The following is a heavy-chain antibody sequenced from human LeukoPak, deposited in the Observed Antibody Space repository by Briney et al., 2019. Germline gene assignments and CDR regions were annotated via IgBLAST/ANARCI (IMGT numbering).Heavy chain of an antibody. CDR2: INHRGST. D-gene: IGHD6-6*01. V-gene: IGHV4-34*01. J-gene: IGHJ4*02. CDR1: GGSISSYY. Sequence: PSETLSLTCTVSGGSISSYYWSWIRQPPGKGLEWIGEINHRGSTNYNPSLKSRVTISVDTSKNQFSLKLSSVTAADTAVYYCARGLRQLVRSWHYWGQGTLVTVSS. CDR3: ARGLRQLVRSWHY.